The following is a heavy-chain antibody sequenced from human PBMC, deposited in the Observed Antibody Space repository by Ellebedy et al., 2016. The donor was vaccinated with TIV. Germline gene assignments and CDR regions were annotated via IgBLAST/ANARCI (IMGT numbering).Heavy chain of an antibody. D-gene: IGHD1-1*01. CDR1: GFTFDDYT. Sequence: PGGSLRLSCAASGFTFDDYTMHWVRQAPGKGLEWVSLISWDGGNTHYVDSVKGRFTISRDNSKNSLYLQMNSLKTEDNALYYCAKGGQLGAHGVGDYWGQGTLVTVSS. CDR3: AKGGQLGAHGVGDY. V-gene: IGHV3-43*01. J-gene: IGHJ4*02. CDR2: ISWDGGNT.